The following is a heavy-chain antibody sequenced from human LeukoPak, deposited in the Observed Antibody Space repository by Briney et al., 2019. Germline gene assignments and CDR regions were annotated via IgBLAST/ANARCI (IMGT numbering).Heavy chain of an antibody. D-gene: IGHD5-18*01. J-gene: IGHJ4*02. V-gene: IGHV3-30*18. Sequence: PGGSLRLSCAASGFTFSSYAMHWVRQAPGKGLEWVAVISYDGSNKYYADSVKGRFTISRDNSKNTLYLQMNSLRAEDTAVYYCAKSGESWIQLLFDYWGQGTLVTVSS. CDR2: ISYDGSNK. CDR1: GFTFSSYA. CDR3: AKSGESWIQLLFDY.